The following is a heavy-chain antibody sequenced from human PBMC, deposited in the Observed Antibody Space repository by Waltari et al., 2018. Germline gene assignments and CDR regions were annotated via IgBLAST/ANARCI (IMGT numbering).Heavy chain of an antibody. CDR3: ARESPGGVVPAAMEGYYYMDV. J-gene: IGHJ6*03. V-gene: IGHV4-30-4*08. D-gene: IGHD2-2*01. CDR1: GGSISSGDYY. Sequence: QVQLQESGPGLVKPSQTLSLTCTVSGGSISSGDYYWSWIRQPPGKGLAWIGYIYYSGSTYYNPSLKSRVTISVDTSKNQFSLKLSSVTAADTAVYYCARESPGGVVPAAMEGYYYMDVWGKGTTVTVSS. CDR2: IYYSGST.